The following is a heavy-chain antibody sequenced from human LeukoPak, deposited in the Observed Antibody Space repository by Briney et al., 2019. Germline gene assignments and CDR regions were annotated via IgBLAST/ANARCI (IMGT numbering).Heavy chain of an antibody. J-gene: IGHJ4*02. Sequence: ASVKVSCKASGYTFTSYGISWVRQAPGQGLEWMGWISAYNGNTNYAQKLQGRVTMTTATSTSTVYRERRGLRSDDTGVYYCARWGGGYYDSSGYYPPDYWGQGTLVTVSS. CDR3: ARWGGGYYDSSGYYPPDY. CDR2: ISAYNGNT. CDR1: GYTFTSYG. D-gene: IGHD3-22*01. V-gene: IGHV1-18*01.